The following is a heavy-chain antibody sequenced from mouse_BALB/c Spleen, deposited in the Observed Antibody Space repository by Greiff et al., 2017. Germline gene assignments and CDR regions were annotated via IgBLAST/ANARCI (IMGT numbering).Heavy chain of an antibody. D-gene: IGHD1-1*01. CDR1: GFTFSSFG. J-gene: IGHJ1*01. CDR3: ASGTWFDV. CDR2: ISSGSSTI. Sequence: DVHLVESGGGLVQPGGSRKLSCAASGFTFSSFGMHWVRQAPEKGLEWVAYISSGSSTIYYADTVKGRFTISRDNPKNTLFLQMTSLRSEDTAMYYCASGTWFDVWGAGTTVTVSS. V-gene: IGHV5-17*02.